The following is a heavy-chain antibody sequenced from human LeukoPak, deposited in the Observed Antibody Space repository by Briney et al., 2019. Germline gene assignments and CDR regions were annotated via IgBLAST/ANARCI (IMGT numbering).Heavy chain of an antibody. CDR1: GFTFSSCS. J-gene: IGHJ6*03. V-gene: IGHV3-48*04. Sequence: GGSLRLSCAASGFTFSSCSMNWVRQAPGKGLEWVSYISSSSSTIYYADSVKGRFTISRDNAKNSLYLQMNSLRAEDTAVYYCARGGGIVGATDPPPGRHHYYYYMDVWGKGTTVTVSS. D-gene: IGHD1-26*01. CDR2: ISSSSSTI. CDR3: ARGGGIVGATDPPPGRHHYYYYMDV.